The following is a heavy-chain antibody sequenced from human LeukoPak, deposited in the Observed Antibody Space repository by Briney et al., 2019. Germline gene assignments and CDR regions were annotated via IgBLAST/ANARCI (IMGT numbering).Heavy chain of an antibody. Sequence: SETLSLTCAVYGGSFSGYYWSWIRQPPGKGLEWIGSIYYSGSTYYNPSLKSRVTISVDTSKNQFSLKLSSVTAADTAVYYCARHIGRPHWGQGTLVTVSS. CDR2: IYYSGST. J-gene: IGHJ4*02. V-gene: IGHV4-34*01. CDR3: ARHIGRPH. D-gene: IGHD2-21*01. CDR1: GGSFSGYY.